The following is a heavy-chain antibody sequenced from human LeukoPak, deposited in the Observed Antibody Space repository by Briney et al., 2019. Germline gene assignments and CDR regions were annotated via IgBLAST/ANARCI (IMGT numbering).Heavy chain of an antibody. V-gene: IGHV3-66*01. J-gene: IGHJ3*02. D-gene: IGHD3-9*01. CDR3: ARYLTRYDILTGYYRHDAFDI. CDR2: IYSGGST. CDR1: GFTFSSNY. Sequence: GGSLRLSCAASGFTFSSNYMSWVRQAPGKGLEWVSVIYSGGSTYYADSVKGRFTISRDNSKNTLYLQMNSLRAEDTAVYYCARYLTRYDILTGYYRHDAFDIWGQGTMVTVSS.